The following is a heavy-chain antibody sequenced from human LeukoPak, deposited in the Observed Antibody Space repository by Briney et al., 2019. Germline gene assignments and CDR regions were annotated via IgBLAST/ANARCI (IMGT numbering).Heavy chain of an antibody. J-gene: IGHJ5*02. CDR3: AKGAQRGFDYSNSLEH. V-gene: IGHV3-33*06. CDR2: IWSDTTNQ. CDR1: GFTFSHFG. D-gene: IGHD4-11*01. Sequence: GTSLRLSCEASGFTFSHFGMHRVRQAPGKGLEWVAVIWSDTTNQYYADSVKGRFTISRDNSKRTVSLEMNSLRVEDTAVYYCAKGAQRGFDYSNSLEHWGQGSLVIVSS.